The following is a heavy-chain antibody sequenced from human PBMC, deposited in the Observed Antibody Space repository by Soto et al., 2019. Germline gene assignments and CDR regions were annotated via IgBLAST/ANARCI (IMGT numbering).Heavy chain of an antibody. CDR1: GFNLSTYG. V-gene: IGHV3-33*01. CDR3: ARENRPAVYYYYMDV. CDR2: IWYDGSNK. J-gene: IGHJ6*03. Sequence: GGSLILSCTTSGFNLSTYGMHWVRQAPGKGLEWVAVIWYDGSNKYYADSVRGRFTISRDNSKNTLYLQMNSLRAEDTAVYYCARENRPAVYYYYMDVWGKGTTVTVSS. D-gene: IGHD6-19*01.